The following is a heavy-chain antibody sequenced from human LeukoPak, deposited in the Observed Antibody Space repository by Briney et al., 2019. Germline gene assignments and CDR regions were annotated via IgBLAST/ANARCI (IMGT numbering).Heavy chain of an antibody. CDR3: ASRLDY. CDR1: GGSIGSYY. CDR2: VYHSGST. J-gene: IGHJ4*02. Sequence: KASETLSLTCSVSGGSIGSYYWSWIRQPPGKGLEWIGYVYHSGSTYYNPSLKSRVTISVDRSKNQFSLKLSSVTAADTAVYYCASRLDYWGQGTLVTVSS. V-gene: IGHV4-59*12.